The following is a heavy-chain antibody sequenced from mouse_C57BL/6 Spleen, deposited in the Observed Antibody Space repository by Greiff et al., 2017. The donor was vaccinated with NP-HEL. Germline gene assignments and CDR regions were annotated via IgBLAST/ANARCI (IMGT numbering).Heavy chain of an antibody. D-gene: IGHD1-1*01. V-gene: IGHV1-80*01. CDR3: ARGRIITTVYYAMDY. CDR2: IYPGDGDT. J-gene: IGHJ4*01. Sequence: QVQLQQSGAELVKPGASVKISCKASGYAFSSYWMNWVKQRPGKGLEWIGQIYPGDGDTNYNGKFKGKATLTADKSSSTAYMQLSSLTSEDSAVYFCARGRIITTVYYAMDYWGQGTSVTVSS. CDR1: GYAFSSYW.